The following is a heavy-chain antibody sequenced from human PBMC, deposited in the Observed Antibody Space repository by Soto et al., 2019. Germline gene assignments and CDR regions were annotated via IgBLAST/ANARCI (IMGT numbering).Heavy chain of an antibody. V-gene: IGHV3-30*16. J-gene: IGHJ4*01. CDR2: ISYDGINK. Sequence: PGGSLTLSCAASGFTFSSYAMHWVRQAPGKGLERVAVISYDGINKSYADSLKGRFTISRDNSKNTQYLQMNSLRAEDKTAFYCAREDNPTTWVFDYWGRGTLVTFSS. CDR3: AREDNPTTWVFDY. CDR1: GFTFSSYA. D-gene: IGHD2-15*01.